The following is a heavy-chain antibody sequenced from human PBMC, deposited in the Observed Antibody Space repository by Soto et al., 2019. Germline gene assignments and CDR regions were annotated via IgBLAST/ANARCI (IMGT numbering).Heavy chain of an antibody. CDR3: ARGYIVVVPPVGLFAP. CDR1: GYSIISVYY. V-gene: IGHV4-38-2*01. Sequence: PSETLSVTCAVSGYSIISVYYWGWIRQPPGKGLEWIGSMFHSGKTYYNPSLKSRVTISVDTSNNQFSLKLSSVTAADTAVYYCARGYIVVVPPVGLFAPWGQRSLVTVAS. D-gene: IGHD2-2*01. CDR2: MFHSGKT. J-gene: IGHJ5*02.